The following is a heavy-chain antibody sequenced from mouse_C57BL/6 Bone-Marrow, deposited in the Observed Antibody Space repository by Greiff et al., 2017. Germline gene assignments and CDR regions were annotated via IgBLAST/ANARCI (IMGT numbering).Heavy chain of an antibody. CDR1: GYTFTSYW. V-gene: IGHV1-64*01. CDR3: ARSDGDYAVYY. CDR2: IHPNSGSN. J-gene: IGHJ2*01. Sequence: QVQLQQPGAELVKPGASVKLSCKASGYTFTSYWMHWVTQRPGQGLEWIGMIHPNSGSNNYNEKFTSKATMTVDKSSSTAYMQLISLTSEDSAVYYCARSDGDYAVYYGDQGTALTVS. D-gene: IGHD2-13*01.